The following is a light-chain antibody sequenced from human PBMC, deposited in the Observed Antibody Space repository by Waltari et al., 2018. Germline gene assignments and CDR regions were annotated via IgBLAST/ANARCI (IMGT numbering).Light chain of an antibody. V-gene: IGKV1-39*01. Sequence: IQMTQSPSSLSASVGDRVTITCRASQSISSSLNWYQQIPGKAPKLLIYVASNLQSGVPSRFSGSGSGTDFSLTISSLQPEDFATYYCQQYNNWPPYTFGQGTKLEIK. CDR2: VAS. CDR3: QQYNNWPPYT. CDR1: QSISSS. J-gene: IGKJ2*01.